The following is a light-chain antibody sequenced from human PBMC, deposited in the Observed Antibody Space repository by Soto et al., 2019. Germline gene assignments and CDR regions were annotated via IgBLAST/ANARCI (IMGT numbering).Light chain of an antibody. Sequence: QSALTQPASVSGSPGQSIAISCTGTSSDIGAYAYVSWYQQHPGKILKLIVFDVNYRPSGVSSRFSGSKSGNTASLTISGLQAEDEADYYCGSYTRSNSVIFGGGTKLTVL. J-gene: IGLJ2*01. CDR1: SSDIGAYAY. CDR3: GSYTRSNSVI. V-gene: IGLV2-14*03. CDR2: DVN.